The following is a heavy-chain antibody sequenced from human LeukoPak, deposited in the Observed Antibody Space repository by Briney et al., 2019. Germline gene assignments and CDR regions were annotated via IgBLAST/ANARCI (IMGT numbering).Heavy chain of an antibody. Sequence: SETLSLTCAVYGGSFSRYYWSWIRQPPGKGLEWIGEINHSGSTNYNPSLKSRVTISVDTSKNRFSLKLSSVTAADTDVNYCARGPRVVTAPPDYWGQGTLVTVSS. CDR3: ARGPRVVTAPPDY. D-gene: IGHD2-21*02. CDR2: INHSGST. CDR1: GGSFSRYY. J-gene: IGHJ4*02. V-gene: IGHV4-34*01.